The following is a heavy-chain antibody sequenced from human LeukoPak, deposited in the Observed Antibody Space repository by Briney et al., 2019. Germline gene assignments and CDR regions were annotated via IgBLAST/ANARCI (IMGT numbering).Heavy chain of an antibody. J-gene: IGHJ4*02. V-gene: IGHV3-23*01. D-gene: IGHD5-24*01. CDR2: ISGSGSGGST. CDR3: AKSGYNRFDY. CDR1: GFTFSSSA. Sequence: GGSLRLSCAASGFTFSSSAMSWVRQAPGKGLEWVSSISGSGSGGSTYYADSVKGRFTISRDNFKNTLYLQMSGLRAEDTAVYYCAKSGYNRFDYWGQGTLVTVSS.